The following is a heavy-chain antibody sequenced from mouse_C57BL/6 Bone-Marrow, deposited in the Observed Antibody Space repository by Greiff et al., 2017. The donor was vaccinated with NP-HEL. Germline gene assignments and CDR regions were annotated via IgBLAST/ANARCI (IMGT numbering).Heavy chain of an antibody. V-gene: IGHV14-4*01. CDR2: IDPENGDT. J-gene: IGHJ1*03. CDR1: GFNIKDDY. CDR3: TTRSNPWYFDV. Sequence: EVQLQQSGAELVRPGASVKLSCTASGFNIKDDYMHWVKQRPEQGLEWIGWIDPENGDTEYASKFQGKATITADTSSNTAYLQLSSLTSEDTAVYYCTTRSNPWYFDVWGTGTTVTVSS. D-gene: IGHD2-5*01.